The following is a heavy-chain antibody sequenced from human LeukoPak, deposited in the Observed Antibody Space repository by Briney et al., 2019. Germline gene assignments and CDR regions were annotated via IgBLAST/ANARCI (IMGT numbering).Heavy chain of an antibody. CDR2: ISSSSGTI. Sequence: GGSLRLSCAASGFTVSSSWMHWVRQAPGKGLEWVSYISSSSGTIYYADSVKGRFTISRDNAENSLYLQMSSLRAEDTAVYYCARGGLRGDYWGQGTLVTVSS. V-gene: IGHV3-48*01. CDR1: GFTVSSSW. CDR3: ARGGLRGDY. D-gene: IGHD4-17*01. J-gene: IGHJ4*02.